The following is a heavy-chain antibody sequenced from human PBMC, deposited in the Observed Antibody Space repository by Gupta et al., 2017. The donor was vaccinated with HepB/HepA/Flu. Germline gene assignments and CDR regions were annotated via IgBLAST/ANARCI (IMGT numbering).Heavy chain of an antibody. CDR1: GVSFSNYW. D-gene: IGHD2-8*01. CDR2: IGADGSKQ. CDR3: ARDLNHQNTNGQWYDVFDV. Sequence: EVQVVASGGGLVQSGGSLRCGRAASGVSFSNYWMTWLRPDPGKGLRWEAKIGADGSKQYVGGGLFTMSRDTAKRSLALQIGGLRAEDTAVYYCARDLNHQNTNGQWYDVFDVWGQGTTVIVSS. V-gene: IGHV3-7*01. J-gene: IGHJ3*01.